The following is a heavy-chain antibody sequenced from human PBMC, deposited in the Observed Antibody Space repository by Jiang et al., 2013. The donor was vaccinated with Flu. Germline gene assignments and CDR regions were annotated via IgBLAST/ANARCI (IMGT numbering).Heavy chain of an antibody. Sequence: GSGLVKPSETLSLTCTVSGGSISSYYWSWIRQPPGKGLEWIGYIYYSGSTNYNPSLKSRVTISVDTSKNQFSLKLSSVTAADTAVYYCARARLLEWLSNKGGPYFDYWGQGTLVTVSS. D-gene: IGHD3-3*01. CDR1: GGSISSYY. CDR3: ARARLLEWLSNKGGPYFDY. J-gene: IGHJ4*02. V-gene: IGHV4-59*01. CDR2: IYYSGST.